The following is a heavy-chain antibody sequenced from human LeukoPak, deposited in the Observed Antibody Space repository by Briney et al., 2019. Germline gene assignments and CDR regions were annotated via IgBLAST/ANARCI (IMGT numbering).Heavy chain of an antibody. CDR2: IYTSGST. CDR3: ARDLSGYSYFLSAFDI. CDR1: GGSISSFY. D-gene: IGHD5-18*01. J-gene: IGHJ3*02. V-gene: IGHV4-4*07. Sequence: SETLSLTCTVSGGSISSFYWSWIRQPAGKGLEWIGRIYTSGSTNYNPSLKSRVTMSVDTSKNQFSLKLSSVTAADTAVYYCARDLSGYSYFLSAFDIWGQGTMVTVSS.